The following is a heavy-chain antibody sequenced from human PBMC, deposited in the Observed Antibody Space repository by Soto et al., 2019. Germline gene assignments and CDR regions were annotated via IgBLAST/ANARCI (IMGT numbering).Heavy chain of an antibody. J-gene: IGHJ6*02. D-gene: IGHD2-15*01. V-gene: IGHV1-69*01. Sequence: QEQLLQSGAEVRKPGSSVKVSCKAYGGTFDNYAVSWLRQAPGQGLEWMGGIIPMFETVNYAQRFQGRLTIAADESTSTAYMELTSLTSADTAIYFCARGLRTGNYGMDVWGQGTTVTVSS. CDR2: IIPMFETV. CDR1: GGTFDNYA. CDR3: ARGLRTGNYGMDV.